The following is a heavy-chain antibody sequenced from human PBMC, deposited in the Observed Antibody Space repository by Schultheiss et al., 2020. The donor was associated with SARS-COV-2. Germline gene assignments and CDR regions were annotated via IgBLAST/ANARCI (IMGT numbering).Heavy chain of an antibody. Sequence: SETLSLTCAVYGGSFSGYYWSWIRQPPGKGLEWIGEINHSGSTNYNPSLKSRVTISVDRSKNQFSLRLSSVTAADTAAYYCARAIYDSGGDYYYFDYWGQGTLVTVSS. V-gene: IGHV4-34*01. D-gene: IGHD3-22*01. J-gene: IGHJ4*02. CDR3: ARAIYDSGGDYYYFDY. CDR1: GGSFSGYY. CDR2: INHSGST.